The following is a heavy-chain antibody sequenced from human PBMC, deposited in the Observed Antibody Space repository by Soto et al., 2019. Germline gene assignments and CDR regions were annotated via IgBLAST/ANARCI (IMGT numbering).Heavy chain of an antibody. CDR3: VSQRTSVLTQAYFDY. CDR2: VYYRGRS. Sequence: SETLSLTGTVSGGSVSNSNYYWGWIRQSPGKGLEWIGSVYYRGRSYSKSSVKSRVAISVDTSKNQFSLNLNSVTASDTAVYYCVSQRTSVLTQAYFDYWGPGALVTVSS. J-gene: IGHJ4*02. CDR1: GGSVSNSNYY. D-gene: IGHD2-8*01. V-gene: IGHV4-39*01.